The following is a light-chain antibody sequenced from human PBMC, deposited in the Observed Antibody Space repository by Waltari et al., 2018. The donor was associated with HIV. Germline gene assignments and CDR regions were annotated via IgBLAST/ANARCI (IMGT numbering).Light chain of an antibody. J-gene: IGLJ3*02. Sequence: QSALTQPASVSGSPGHSSTIPCTGSSSDVGNYNLVSWYQQHPGKAPKLMIYEGINRPSGFSNRFSGSKSGNTASLTISGLQAEDEADYYCCSYAGSSNWVFGVGTKLTVL. CDR1: SSDVGNYNL. V-gene: IGLV2-23*01. CDR3: CSYAGSSNWV. CDR2: EGI.